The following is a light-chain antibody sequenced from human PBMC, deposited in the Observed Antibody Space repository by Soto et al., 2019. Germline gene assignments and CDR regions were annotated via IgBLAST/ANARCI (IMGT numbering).Light chain of an antibody. CDR3: QKYNSYSP. V-gene: IGKV1-5*01. CDR1: QSISRW. J-gene: IGKJ1*01. CDR2: DAS. Sequence: IQMKQSPSPLSAYVGNRVTITXRASQSISRWLEWYQQKTAKAPKLLIYDASRLESGVPPRLSGSAPGTQFNLNIRTLQPDDFATYYCQKYNSYSPFGQRTKV.